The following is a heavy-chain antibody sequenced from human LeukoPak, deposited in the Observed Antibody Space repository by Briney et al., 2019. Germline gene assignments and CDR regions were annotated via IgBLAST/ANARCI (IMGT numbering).Heavy chain of an antibody. V-gene: IGHV4-59*01. Sequence: SETLSLTCTVSGGSISSSYWSWIRQPPGRGLEWIGYIYHTGSTNHNPSLKSRVAISVDTSKNQFSLMLSSVTAADTAVYYCARDRRSGWYSFDSWGQGTLVTVSS. J-gene: IGHJ4*02. D-gene: IGHD6-19*01. CDR2: IYHTGST. CDR3: ARDRRSGWYSFDS. CDR1: GGSISSSY.